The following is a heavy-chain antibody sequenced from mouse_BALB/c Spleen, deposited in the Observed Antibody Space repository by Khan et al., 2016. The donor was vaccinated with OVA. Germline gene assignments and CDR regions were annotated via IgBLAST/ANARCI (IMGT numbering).Heavy chain of an antibody. CDR1: GYSLTSNYA. CDR3: ARGRAY. CDR2: INYSGST. Sequence: EVQLQESGPGLVKPSQSLSLTCTVTGYSLTSNYAWNWIRQFPGNKLEWMGYINYSGSTSYTPSLKSRISSTRDTSKNQFFLQLNSVTTEDTATYFSARGRAYWGQGTLVTVSA. D-gene: IGHD3-3*01. J-gene: IGHJ3*01. V-gene: IGHV3-2*02.